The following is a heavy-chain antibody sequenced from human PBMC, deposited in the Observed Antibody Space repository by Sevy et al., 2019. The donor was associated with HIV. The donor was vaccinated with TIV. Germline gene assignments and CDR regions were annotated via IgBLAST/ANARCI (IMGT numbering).Heavy chain of an antibody. CDR2: VSGGGDTT. CDR3: AKGGSTSGYYLNYFAY. J-gene: IGHJ4*02. Sequence: GGSLRRSCAASGFTFNNYAMTWVRQAPGKGLEWVSAVSGGGDTTYYADSVKGRFTISGDNSKNTLYLQMNSLRAEHTAVYYCAKGGSTSGYYLNYFAYWGQGTLVTVSS. CDR1: GFTFNNYA. D-gene: IGHD3-22*01. V-gene: IGHV3-23*01.